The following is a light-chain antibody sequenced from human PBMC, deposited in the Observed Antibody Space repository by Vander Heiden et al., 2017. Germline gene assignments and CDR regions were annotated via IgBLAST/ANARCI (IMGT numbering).Light chain of an antibody. CDR2: AAS. Sequence: DIQMTQSPSSLSASVGDRVTISCRASQTISSYLNWYQQKPGKAPKLLIYAASSLQSGVPSRFSGSGSGTDFTLTISSLQPEDFATYYCQHSYSTPSPFGQGTKLEIK. J-gene: IGKJ2*01. V-gene: IGKV1-39*01. CDR1: QTISSY. CDR3: QHSYSTPSP.